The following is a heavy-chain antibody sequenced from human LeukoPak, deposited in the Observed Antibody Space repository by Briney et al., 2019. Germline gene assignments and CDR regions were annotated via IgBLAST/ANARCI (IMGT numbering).Heavy chain of an antibody. CDR3: AKVLGHDSSGYYYYGMDV. J-gene: IGHJ6*02. V-gene: IGHV3-15*07. D-gene: IGHD3-22*01. CDR2: LEGKVDGGTP. CDR1: VSVLVTAG. Sequence: GGSLGFSWEPLVSVLVTAGLTWVARVQGRGRGWSGLLEGKVDGGTPDYIAPVKGRFTISRDNSKNTLYLQMNSLRAEDTAVYYCAKVLGHDSSGYYYYGMDVWGQGTTVTVSS.